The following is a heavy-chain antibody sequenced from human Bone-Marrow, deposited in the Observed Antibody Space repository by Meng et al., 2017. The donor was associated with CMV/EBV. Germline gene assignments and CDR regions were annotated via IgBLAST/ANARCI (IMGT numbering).Heavy chain of an antibody. Sequence: GESLKISCAASGFTFSSYSMNWVRQAPGKGLEWVSYISSSSSTIYYADSVKGRFTVSRDNAKNSLYLQMNSLRAEDTAVYYCARDRYYGVRGSMDVWGQGTTVTVSS. D-gene: IGHD4-17*01. CDR1: GFTFSSYS. CDR2: ISSSSSTI. J-gene: IGHJ6*02. V-gene: IGHV3-48*04. CDR3: ARDRYYGVRGSMDV.